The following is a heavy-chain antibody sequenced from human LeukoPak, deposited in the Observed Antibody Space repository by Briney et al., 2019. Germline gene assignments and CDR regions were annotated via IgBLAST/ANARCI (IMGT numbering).Heavy chain of an antibody. CDR3: ARVFIVGQGHAFDI. CDR2: VYYSGST. J-gene: IGHJ3*02. Sequence: SETLSLTCTVSGGSISSYYWSWLRQPPGRGLEWIGYVYYSGSTNYNPSLKSRVTISVDTSKNQFSLKLSSVTAADTAVYYCARVFIVGQGHAFDIWGQGTMVTVSS. CDR1: GGSISSYY. V-gene: IGHV4-59*01. D-gene: IGHD1-26*01.